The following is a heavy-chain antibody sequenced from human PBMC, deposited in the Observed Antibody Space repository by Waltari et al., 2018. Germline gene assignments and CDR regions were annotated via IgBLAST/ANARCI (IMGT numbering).Heavy chain of an antibody. D-gene: IGHD2-15*01. CDR3: ARDRGRGLYLDT. CDR2: VHSNGKT. CDR1: GAPVYSTFL. J-gene: IGHJ5*02. Sequence: QLVLQASGPGLVKPSETLSLSCAVSGAPVYSTFLWTWFRQSPKRGLEGIGQVHSNGKTNYNPSFASRVTISRDTPNNQISLKVTSATAADTAVYYCARDRGRGLYLDTWGPGTLVTVSP. V-gene: IGHV4-4*02.